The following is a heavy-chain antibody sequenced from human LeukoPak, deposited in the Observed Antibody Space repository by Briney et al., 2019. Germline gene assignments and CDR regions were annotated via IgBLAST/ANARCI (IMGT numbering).Heavy chain of an antibody. Sequence: GGSLRLSCAASGFTFSSYWMRWVRQAPGKGLVWVSRINSDGSSITYADSVKGRLTISRDNAKNTLYLQMNSLRVEDTAVYYCAREGRVSGYDFDCWGQGTLVTVSS. V-gene: IGHV3-74*03. CDR3: AREGRVSGYDFDC. J-gene: IGHJ4*02. CDR1: GFTFSSYW. D-gene: IGHD5-12*01. CDR2: INSDGSSI.